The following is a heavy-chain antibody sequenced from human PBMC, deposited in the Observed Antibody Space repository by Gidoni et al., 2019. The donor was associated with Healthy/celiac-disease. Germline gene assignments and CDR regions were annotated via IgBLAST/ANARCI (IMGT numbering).Heavy chain of an antibody. Sequence: QVQLVHSGSELKKPGASVKVSCKASGYTFTSYAMNWVRQAPGQGLEWMGWINTNTGNPTYAQGFTGRFVFSLDTSVSTAYLQISSLKAEDTAVYYCGRPSRITMVRGVITPPGYWGQGTLVTVSS. D-gene: IGHD3-10*01. V-gene: IGHV7-4-1*02. CDR3: GRPSRITMVRGVITPPGY. CDR2: INTNTGNP. J-gene: IGHJ4*02. CDR1: GYTFTSYA.